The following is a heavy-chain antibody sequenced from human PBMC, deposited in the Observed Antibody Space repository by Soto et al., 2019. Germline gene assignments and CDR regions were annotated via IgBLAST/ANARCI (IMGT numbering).Heavy chain of an antibody. D-gene: IGHD6-19*01. J-gene: IGHJ6*02. CDR2: TYYRSKWYN. Sequence: SQTLSLTCAISGDSVSSNSAAWNRIRQSPSRGLEWLGRTYYRSKWYNDYAVSVKSRITINPDTSKNQFSLQLNSVTPEDTAVYYCARDRFAGYSSGWYVSDYYYGMDVWGQGTTVTVS. CDR1: GDSVSSNSAA. CDR3: ARDRFAGYSSGWYVSDYYYGMDV. V-gene: IGHV6-1*01.